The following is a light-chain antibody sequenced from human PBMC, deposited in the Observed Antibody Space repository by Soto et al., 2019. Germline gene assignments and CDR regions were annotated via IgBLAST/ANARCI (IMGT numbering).Light chain of an antibody. CDR3: QQYGSPTWT. V-gene: IGKV3-20*01. CDR1: QSVSSNY. J-gene: IGKJ1*01. CDR2: GAF. Sequence: EIVLTQSPGTLSLSPGERATLSCRASQSVSSNYLAWYQQKPGQAPRLLIYGAFSRATGIPDGFSGSGSGTDFTLTISRLEPEDFAVYYCQQYGSPTWTFGQGTKVEIK.